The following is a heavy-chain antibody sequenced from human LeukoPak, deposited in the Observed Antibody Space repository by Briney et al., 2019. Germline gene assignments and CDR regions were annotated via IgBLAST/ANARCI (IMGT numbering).Heavy chain of an antibody. Sequence: PGGSLRHSCAASGFTVSSNYMSWVRQAPGKGLEWVSVIYSGGSTYYADSVKGRFTISRDNSKNTLYLQMNSLRAEDTAVYYCARQRGYDFWSGYYKLYYFDYWGQGTLVTVSS. CDR1: GFTVSSNY. CDR2: IYSGGST. D-gene: IGHD3-3*01. CDR3: ARQRGYDFWSGYYKLYYFDY. V-gene: IGHV3-66*02. J-gene: IGHJ4*02.